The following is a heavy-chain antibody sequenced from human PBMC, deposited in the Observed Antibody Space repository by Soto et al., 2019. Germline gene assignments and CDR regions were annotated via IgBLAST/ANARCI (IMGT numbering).Heavy chain of an antibody. V-gene: IGHV1-46*03. CDR2: INPSGGST. D-gene: IGHD3-16*02. Sequence: ASVKVSCKASGYTFTSYYMHWVRQAPGQGLEWMGIINPSGGSTSYAQKFQGRVTMTRDTSTSTVYMELSSLRSEDTAVYYCARAEYDYIWGSYRPGELDYWGQGTLVPVSS. J-gene: IGHJ4*02. CDR3: ARAEYDYIWGSYRPGELDY. CDR1: GYTFTSYY.